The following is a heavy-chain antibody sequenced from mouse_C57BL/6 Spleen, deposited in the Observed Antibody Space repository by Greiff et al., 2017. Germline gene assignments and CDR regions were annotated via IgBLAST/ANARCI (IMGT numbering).Heavy chain of an antibody. CDR1: GYTFTDYE. Sequence: VQLQQSGAELVRPGASVTLSCKASGYTFTDYEMHWVKQTPVHGLEWIGAIDPETGGTAYNQKFKGKAILTADKSSSTAHMDLRSLTSEDSAVYYCTGQELRSFAYWGQGTLVTVSA. V-gene: IGHV1-15*01. D-gene: IGHD2-12*01. J-gene: IGHJ3*01. CDR3: TGQELRSFAY. CDR2: IDPETGGT.